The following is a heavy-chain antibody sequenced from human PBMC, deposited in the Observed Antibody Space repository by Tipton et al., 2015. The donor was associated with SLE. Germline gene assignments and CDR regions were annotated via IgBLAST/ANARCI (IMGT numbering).Heavy chain of an antibody. V-gene: IGHV4-61*02. D-gene: IGHD6-6*01. Sequence: TLSLTCTVSGGSVSSADYFWNWIRQPAGKGPEWIGRILTSGSTDYNSSLKGRVTMSVDTSKNQFSLKLSSVTAADTAVYYCARSRYSSSSYYYYYMDVWGKGTTVTVSS. CDR3: ARSRYSSSSYYYYYMDV. J-gene: IGHJ6*03. CDR1: GGSVSSADYF. CDR2: ILTSGST.